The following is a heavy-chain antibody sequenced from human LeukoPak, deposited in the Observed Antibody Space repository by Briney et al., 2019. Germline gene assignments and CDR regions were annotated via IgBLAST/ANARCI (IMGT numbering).Heavy chain of an antibody. CDR3: ARESIVGAITLDY. V-gene: IGHV1-2*02. CDR1: GYTFTGYF. Sequence: ASVKVSCKASGYTFTGYFIHWVRQAPGQGLEWMGWINPNSGGTNYAQKFQGRVTMTRDTSISTAYMELSRLRSDDTAVYYCARESIVGAITLDYWGQGTLVTVSS. D-gene: IGHD1-26*01. CDR2: INPNSGGT. J-gene: IGHJ4*02.